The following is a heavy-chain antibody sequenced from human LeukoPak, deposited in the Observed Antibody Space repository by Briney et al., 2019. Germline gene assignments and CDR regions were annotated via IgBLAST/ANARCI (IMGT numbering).Heavy chain of an antibody. CDR1: GFTFSSCA. J-gene: IGHJ6*03. CDR2: ISYDGSNK. CDR3: ARVRKDYYYYYMDV. V-gene: IGHV3-30*04. Sequence: GGSLRLSCAASGFTFSSCAMHWVRQAPGKGLEWVAVISYDGSNKYYADSVKGRFTISKDNAKNSLYLQMNSLRAVDAAVYYCARVRKDYYYYYMDVWGKGTTVTVSS.